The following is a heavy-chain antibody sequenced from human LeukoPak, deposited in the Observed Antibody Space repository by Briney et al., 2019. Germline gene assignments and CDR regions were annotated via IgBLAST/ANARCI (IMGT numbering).Heavy chain of an antibody. J-gene: IGHJ3*02. CDR3: ARDGMVRGVIIWDAFDI. CDR2: ISYDGSNK. D-gene: IGHD3-10*01. Sequence: PGRSLRLSCAASGFTFSNYGMHWVRQAPGKGLEWVAVISYDGSNKYYADSVKGRFTISRDNSKNTLYLQMNSLRDEDTAVYYCARDGMVRGVIIWDAFDIWGQGTMVTVSS. CDR1: GFTFSNYG. V-gene: IGHV3-30*03.